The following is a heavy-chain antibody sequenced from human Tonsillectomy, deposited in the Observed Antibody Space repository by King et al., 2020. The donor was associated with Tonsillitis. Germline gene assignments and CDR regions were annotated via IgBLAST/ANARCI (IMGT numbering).Heavy chain of an antibody. CDR1: GVTFTSYW. Sequence: QLVQSGAEVKKPGESLRISCKGSGVTFTSYWIAWVRQMPAKGLEWMGRIDPSDSYTNYSPSFQGHVTISADKSIGTAYLQWSSLKASDTAMYYCAREPKAYGSGSLYSYYWGQGTLVTVAS. J-gene: IGHJ4*02. V-gene: IGHV5-10-1*03. CDR2: IDPSDSYT. CDR3: AREPKAYGSGSLYSYY. D-gene: IGHD3-10*01.